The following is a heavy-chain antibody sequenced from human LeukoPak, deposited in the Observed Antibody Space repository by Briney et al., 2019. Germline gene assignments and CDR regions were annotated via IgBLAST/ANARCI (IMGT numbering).Heavy chain of an antibody. Sequence: ASVKVSCKAFGYTFTSNYMHWVRQAPGQGPEWMGVISPSGGSITYAQKLQGRVTLTRDMSTSTDYLELSSLRSEDTAVYYCARDNSVRDEAWWFNPWGQGTLVTVSS. CDR3: ARDNSVRDEAWWFNP. J-gene: IGHJ5*02. CDR1: GYTFTSNY. V-gene: IGHV1-46*01. CDR2: ISPSGGSI. D-gene: IGHD5-24*01.